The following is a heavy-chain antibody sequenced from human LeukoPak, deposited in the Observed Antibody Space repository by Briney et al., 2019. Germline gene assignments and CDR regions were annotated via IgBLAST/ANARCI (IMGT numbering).Heavy chain of an antibody. CDR2: ISGSGGST. Sequence: PGGSLRLSCAASGFTFSSYAMSWVRQAPGKGLEWVSAISGSGGSTYYADSVKGRLTISRDNSKNTLYLQMNSLRAEDTAVYYCAKDWVVRGVIIKDAFDIWGQGTMVTVSS. CDR3: AKDWVVRGVIIKDAFDI. J-gene: IGHJ3*02. CDR1: GFTFSSYA. V-gene: IGHV3-23*01. D-gene: IGHD3-10*01.